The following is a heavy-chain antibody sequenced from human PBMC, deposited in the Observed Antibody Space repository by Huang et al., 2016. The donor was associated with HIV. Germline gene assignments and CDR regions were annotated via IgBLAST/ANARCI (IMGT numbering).Heavy chain of an antibody. CDR1: GGSITRRSYY. D-gene: IGHD3-22*01. J-gene: IGHJ3*02. Sequence: QLQLQGSGPGLVKPSETLSLTCTVSGGSITRRSYYWGWIRQPPGKGLEWVGSIYYSGSTDYNPSRKSRVTVSVDTSKNQFSLKLSSVTAADTAVYYCARHFSYYDSSGYTPWDAFDIWGQGTMVTVSS. CDR2: IYYSGST. CDR3: ARHFSYYDSSGYTPWDAFDI. V-gene: IGHV4-39*01.